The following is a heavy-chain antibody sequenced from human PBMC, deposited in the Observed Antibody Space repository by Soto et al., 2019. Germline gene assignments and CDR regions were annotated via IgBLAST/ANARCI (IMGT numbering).Heavy chain of an antibody. V-gene: IGHV3-30*18. CDR2: ISYDGSNK. CDR3: AKVHCSSTSGYPLYYYYYGMDV. Sequence: SMRLSCAASVFTFSSYGMHWVRQAPGKGLEWVAVISYDGSNKYYADSVKGRFTISRDNSKNTLFLQMNSLRAEDTAVYYCAKVHCSSTSGYPLYYYYYGMDVWGLGTTVTVSS. D-gene: IGHD2-2*01. CDR1: VFTFSSYG. J-gene: IGHJ6*02.